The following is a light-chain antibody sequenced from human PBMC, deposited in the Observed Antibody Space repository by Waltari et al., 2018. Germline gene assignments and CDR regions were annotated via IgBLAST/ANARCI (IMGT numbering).Light chain of an antibody. CDR1: SSDVGGYNY. V-gene: IGLV2-23*02. Sequence: QSALTQPASVSGSPGQSITISCTGTSSDVGGYNYVARYQQHPGKAPKLMIYDVSKRPAGVSNRFSGSKSGNTASLTSSGLQAEDEADYYCCSYAGSSTFVLGTGTKVTVL. CDR3: CSYAGSSTFV. J-gene: IGLJ1*01. CDR2: DVS.